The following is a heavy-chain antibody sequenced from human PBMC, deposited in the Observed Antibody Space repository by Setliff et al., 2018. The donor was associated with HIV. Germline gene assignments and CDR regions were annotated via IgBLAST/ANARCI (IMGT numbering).Heavy chain of an antibody. CDR3: ARDRFGVPAND. J-gene: IGHJ4*02. Sequence: SETLSLTCAVYGGSFSGYYWSWIRQPPGKGLEWIGEINDSGSTNYYPSLNSRVTISADISKNEFSLNLRSVTAADTAVYFCARDRFGVPANDWGQGILVTVSS. CDR1: GGSFSGYY. CDR2: INDSGST. V-gene: IGHV4-34*01. D-gene: IGHD3-3*01.